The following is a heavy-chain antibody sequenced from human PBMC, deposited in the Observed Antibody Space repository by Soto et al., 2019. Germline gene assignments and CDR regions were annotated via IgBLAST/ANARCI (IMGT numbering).Heavy chain of an antibody. CDR3: TRALSGSYDS. CDR1: GGSVSSKSAA. D-gene: IGHD1-26*01. CDR2: TYYRSKWST. J-gene: IGHJ5*01. V-gene: IGHV6-1*01. Sequence: PSQTLSLTCAISGGSVSSKSAAWNWIRQSPSRGLEWLGRTYYRSKWSTDYAVSVKSRITINPDTSKNQFSLHLNSVTPEDTAVYYCTRALSGSYDSWGQGTLVTVSS.